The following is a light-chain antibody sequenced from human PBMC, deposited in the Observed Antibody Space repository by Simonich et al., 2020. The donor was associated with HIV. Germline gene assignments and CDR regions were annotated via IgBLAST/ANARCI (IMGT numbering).Light chain of an antibody. CDR3: MQATHWPPWT. J-gene: IGKJ1*01. CDR1: QSLLHSNGYNY. CDR2: LGS. Sequence: DIVLTQSTLSLPVTPGEPASISCRSSQSLLHSNGYNYLDWHLQKPGQSPQLLIALGSNRDSGVPDRFNGSGSGTDFTLKISRVEAEDVGVYYCMQATHWPPWTFGQGTKVEIK. V-gene: IGKV2-28*01.